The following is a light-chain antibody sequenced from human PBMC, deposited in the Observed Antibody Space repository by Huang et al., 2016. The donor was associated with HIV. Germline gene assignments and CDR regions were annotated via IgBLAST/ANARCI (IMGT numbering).Light chain of an antibody. V-gene: IGKV1-33*01. J-gene: IGKJ2*01. CDR2: DSS. CDR1: QDISNY. CDR3: QQYDNVPYT. Sequence: DIQMTQSPSSLSASVGDRVTVTCQASQDISNYLNWYQQKPGQAPRLLIYDSSNVGTGGPSRFSGSGSGTDFTLTIRSLQPEDVATYYCQQYDNVPYTFGQGTKLEIK.